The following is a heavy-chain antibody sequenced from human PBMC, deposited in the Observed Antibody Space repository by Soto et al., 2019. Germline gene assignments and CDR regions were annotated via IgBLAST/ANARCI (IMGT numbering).Heavy chain of an antibody. J-gene: IGHJ4*02. CDR2: IYYSGST. V-gene: IGHV4-31*03. CDR3: ARSDDSSGYYSYYFDY. Sequence: SETLSLTCTVSGGSISSGGYYWSWIRQHPGKGLEWIGYIYYSGSTYYNPSLKSRVTISVDTSKNQFSLKLSSVTAADTAVYYCARSDDSSGYYSYYFDYWGQGTLVNVSS. D-gene: IGHD3-22*01. CDR1: GGSISSGGYY.